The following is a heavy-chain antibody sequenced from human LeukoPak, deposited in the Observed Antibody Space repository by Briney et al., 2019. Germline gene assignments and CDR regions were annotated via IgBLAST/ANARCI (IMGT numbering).Heavy chain of an antibody. Sequence: EASVKVSCKASGGTFSSYAISWVRQAPGQGLEWMGGIIPIFGTANYAQKFQGRVTITADESTSTAYMELSSLRSEDTAVYYCAGEPRNARILTSSLGFDYWGQGTLVTVSS. V-gene: IGHV1-69*13. CDR2: IIPIFGTA. J-gene: IGHJ4*02. CDR1: GGTFSSYA. D-gene: IGHD6-19*01. CDR3: AGEPRNARILTSSLGFDY.